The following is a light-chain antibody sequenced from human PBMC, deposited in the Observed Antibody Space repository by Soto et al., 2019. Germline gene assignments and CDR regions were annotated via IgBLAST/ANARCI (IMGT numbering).Light chain of an antibody. J-gene: IGLJ2*01. CDR3: SSYTSSSSTLVV. CDR1: SSDVGGYNS. Sequence: QSVLAQPASVSGSPGQSITISCTGTSSDVGGYNSVSWYQQHPGKAPKLMIYDVSDRPSGVSNRFSGSKSGNTASLTISGLQAEDEADYYCSSYTSSSSTLVVFGGGTKVTVL. V-gene: IGLV2-14*03. CDR2: DVS.